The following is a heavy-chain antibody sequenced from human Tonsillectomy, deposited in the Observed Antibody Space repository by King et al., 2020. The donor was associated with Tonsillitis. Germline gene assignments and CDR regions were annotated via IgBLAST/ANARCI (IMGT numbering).Heavy chain of an antibody. CDR1: GGSISSYY. Sequence: QLQESGPGLVKPSETLSLTCTVSGGSISSYYWSWIRQPPGKGLEWIGYIYYTGSTNYNPSLKSRVTISVDTSKNQFSLKLNSVTAADTAVYYCASLYSISWSGSYYYGMDVWGQGTTVTVSS. V-gene: IGHV4-59*08. J-gene: IGHJ6*02. CDR3: ASLYSISWSGSYYYGMDV. D-gene: IGHD6-13*01. CDR2: IYYTGST.